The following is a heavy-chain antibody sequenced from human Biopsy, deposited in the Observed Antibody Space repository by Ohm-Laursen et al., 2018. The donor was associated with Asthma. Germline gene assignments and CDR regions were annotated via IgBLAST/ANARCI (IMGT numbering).Heavy chain of an antibody. CDR3: VRGEEVAGTYFKD. CDR1: GDSISSYY. J-gene: IGHJ1*01. D-gene: IGHD6-19*01. CDR2: IYFSGST. Sequence: SETLSLTCTVSGDSISSYYWSWIRQPPGKGLEWIGYIYFSGSTNYNPSLESRVSISVDTSTYHFSLRLNSVTAADTAVYYCVRGEEVAGTYFKDWDQGTLVTVSS. V-gene: IGHV4-59*12.